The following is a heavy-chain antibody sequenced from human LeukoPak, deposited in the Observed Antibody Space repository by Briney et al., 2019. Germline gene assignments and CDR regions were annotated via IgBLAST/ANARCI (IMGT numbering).Heavy chain of an antibody. CDR2: IYYSGST. Sequence: SETLSLTCTVSGGSISPYYWSWIRQPPGKGLEWIGYIYYSGSTNYNPSLKSRVTMSADTSKNQFSLKLSSVTAADTAVYYCARVPRSYYYYYYMDVWGKGTTVTVSS. CDR1: GGSISPYY. CDR3: ARVPRSYYYYYYMDV. J-gene: IGHJ6*03. V-gene: IGHV4-59*01.